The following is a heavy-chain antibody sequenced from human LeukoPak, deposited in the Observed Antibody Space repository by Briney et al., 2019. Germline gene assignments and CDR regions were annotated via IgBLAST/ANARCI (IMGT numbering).Heavy chain of an antibody. J-gene: IGHJ3*02. CDR1: GFTLSSYG. CDR3: ARGGTTGGFWSGYAYDAFDI. CDR2: IWSDGTNK. V-gene: IGHV3-33*01. D-gene: IGHD3-3*01. Sequence: QPGRSLRLSCAASGFTLSSYGMHWVRQAPGKGLEWVAVIWSDGTNKYYADSVKGRFTISRDNSKNTLYLQMNSLRAEDTAVYYCARGGTTGGFWSGYAYDAFDIWGQGTMVTVSS.